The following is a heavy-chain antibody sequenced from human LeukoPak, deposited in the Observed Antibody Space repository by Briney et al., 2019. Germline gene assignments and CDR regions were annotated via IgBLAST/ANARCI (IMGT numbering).Heavy chain of an antibody. CDR1: GHSISSGYY. J-gene: IGHJ5*02. CDR2: TYHSGST. D-gene: IGHD3-22*01. CDR3: AGGLKYYYDSSGPKGRWFDP. Sequence: PSETLSLTCTVSGHSISSGYYWGWIRQPPGKGLEWIGSTYHSGSTYYNPSLKSRVTISVDTSKNQFSLKLSSVTAADTAVYYCAGGLKYYYDSSGPKGRWFDPWGQGTLVTVSS. V-gene: IGHV4-38-2*02.